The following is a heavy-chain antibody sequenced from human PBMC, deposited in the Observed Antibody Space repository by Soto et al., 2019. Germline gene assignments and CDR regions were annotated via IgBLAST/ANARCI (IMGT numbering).Heavy chain of an antibody. CDR3: ARRGGGSDWFDP. J-gene: IGHJ5*02. Sequence: PSETLSLTCAASGGSISSSSYYWGWIRQPPGKGLEWIGSIYYSGSTYYNPSLKSRLTISVDTSKNQFSLKLSSVTAADTAVYYCARRGGGSDWFDPWGQGTLVTVSS. V-gene: IGHV4-39*01. D-gene: IGHD1-26*01. CDR2: IYYSGST. CDR1: GGSISSSSYY.